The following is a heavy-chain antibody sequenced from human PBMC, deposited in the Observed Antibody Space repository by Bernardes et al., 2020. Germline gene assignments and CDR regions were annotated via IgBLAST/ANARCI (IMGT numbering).Heavy chain of an antibody. V-gene: IGHV3-21*01. CDR1: GFTFSSYS. J-gene: IGHJ4*02. CDR3: ARLYDYSNYGVPTPFDY. CDR2: ISSSSSYI. Sequence: GGSLRLSCAASGFTFSSYSMNWVRKAPGKGLEWVSSISSSSSYIYYADSVKGRFTISRDNAKNSLYLQMNSLRAEDTAVYYCARLYDYSNYGVPTPFDYWGQGTLVTVSS. D-gene: IGHD4-4*01.